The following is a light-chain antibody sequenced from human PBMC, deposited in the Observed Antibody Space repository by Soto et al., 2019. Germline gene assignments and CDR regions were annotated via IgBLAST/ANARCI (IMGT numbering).Light chain of an antibody. J-gene: IGKJ3*01. CDR1: QSINNK. CDR2: GAF. V-gene: IGKV3-15*01. CDR3: QQYVTSQIT. Sequence: EIVMTQSPATLSVSPGERVTLSCRASQSINNKVAWYQQKPGQAPRLLIYGAFTRATGIPVRFSGSASGTDFTLTISRLEPEDFAVYYCQQYVTSQITFGPGTKVDI.